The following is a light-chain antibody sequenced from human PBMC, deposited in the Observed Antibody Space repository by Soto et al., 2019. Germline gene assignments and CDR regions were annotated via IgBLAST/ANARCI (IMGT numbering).Light chain of an antibody. CDR2: EVS. Sequence: QSVLTQPPSASGSFRQSVTISCTGTSSDVGGYNYVSWYQQHPGKAPKLMIYEVSERPSGVPDRFSGSKSGNTASLTVSGLQAVDEADYYCSSYSGTNYHYVFGTGTKVTVL. V-gene: IGLV2-8*01. CDR1: SSDVGGYNY. J-gene: IGLJ1*01. CDR3: SSYSGTNYHYV.